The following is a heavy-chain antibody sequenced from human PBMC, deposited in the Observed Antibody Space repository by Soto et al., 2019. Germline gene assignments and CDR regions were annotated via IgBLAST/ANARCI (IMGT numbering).Heavy chain of an antibody. CDR2: IGTAGDT. CDR1: GFTFSSYD. Sequence: PGGSLRLSCSASGFTFSSYDMHWVRQGPGKGLEWVSAIGTAGDTNYAGSVKGRFTTSRENAKNSLYLQMNSLRAGATAIYFCARAIGPTLFDYWGHGTLVTVSS. CDR3: ARAIGPTLFDY. V-gene: IGHV3-13*04. D-gene: IGHD3-22*01. J-gene: IGHJ4*01.